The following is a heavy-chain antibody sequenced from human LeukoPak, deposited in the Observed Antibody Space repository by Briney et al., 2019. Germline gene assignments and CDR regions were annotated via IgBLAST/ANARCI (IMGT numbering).Heavy chain of an antibody. CDR3: ARSDHSSYYDSSGYNY. V-gene: IGHV1-69*04. CDR2: IIPILGIA. CDR1: GGTFSSYA. J-gene: IGHJ4*02. Sequence: GASVKVSCKASGGTFSSYAITWVRQAPGQGLEWVGRIIPILGIANYAQKFQGRVTITADKSTSTAYMELSRLRSEDTAVYYCARSDHSSYYDSSGYNYWGQGTLVTVSS. D-gene: IGHD3-22*01.